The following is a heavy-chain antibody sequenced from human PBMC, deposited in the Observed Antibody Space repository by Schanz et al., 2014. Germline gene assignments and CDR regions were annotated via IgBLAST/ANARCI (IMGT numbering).Heavy chain of an antibody. J-gene: IGHJ4*02. CDR2: ISVYTGNT. Sequence: GPEVKKPGASVRVSCKASGYTFTTYAMSWVRQAPGQGLEWVGWISVYTGNTKYGQKVQGRVTMTADTSTNTAYMALTDLRSDDTAVYYCARDRRFFDRDDLYYFDSWGQGTLVTVSS. CDR1: GYTFTTYA. D-gene: IGHD3-3*01. CDR3: ARDRRFFDRDDLYYFDS. V-gene: IGHV1-18*01.